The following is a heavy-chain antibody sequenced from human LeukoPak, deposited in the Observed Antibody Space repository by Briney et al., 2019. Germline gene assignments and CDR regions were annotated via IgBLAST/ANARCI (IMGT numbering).Heavy chain of an antibody. V-gene: IGHV4-34*01. J-gene: IGHJ4*02. CDR2: INHSGST. CDR3: ARGLRRGYSYGSPFDY. CDR1: GGSFSGYY. D-gene: IGHD5-18*01. Sequence: PSETLSLTCAVYGGSFSGYYWSWIRQPPGKGLEWIGEINHSGSTNYNPSLKSRVTISVDTSKNQFSLKLSSVTAADTAVYYCARGLRRGYSYGSPFDYWGQGTLVTVSS.